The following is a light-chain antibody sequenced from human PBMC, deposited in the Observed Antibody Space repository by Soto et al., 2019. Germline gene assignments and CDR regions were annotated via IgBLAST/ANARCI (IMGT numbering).Light chain of an antibody. CDR1: TSDVGAYNL. J-gene: IGLJ3*02. V-gene: IGLV2-11*01. Sequence: QPVLTQPRSVSGSPGQSITLSCDGSTSDVGAYNLVSWYQQHPGEAPKLMIFKVNNRPSGISGRFSGSKSGNTASLTISGLQAEDEGDYYCMSFVESTSTHWVLGGGTKVTVL. CDR2: KVN. CDR3: MSFVESTSTHWV.